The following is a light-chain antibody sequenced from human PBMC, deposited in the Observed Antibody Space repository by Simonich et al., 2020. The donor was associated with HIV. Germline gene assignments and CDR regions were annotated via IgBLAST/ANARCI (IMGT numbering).Light chain of an antibody. V-gene: IGKV3-11*01. J-gene: IGKJ4*01. CDR1: QTVSSSY. Sequence: EMVLTQFPGTLSLSPGERATLSWRASQTVSSSYLAWYQQKPGQAPRLLIYDASNRATGIPARFSGSGSGTDFTLTISSLEPEDFAVYYCQQRSNWPLTFGGGTKVEIK. CDR2: DAS. CDR3: QQRSNWPLT.